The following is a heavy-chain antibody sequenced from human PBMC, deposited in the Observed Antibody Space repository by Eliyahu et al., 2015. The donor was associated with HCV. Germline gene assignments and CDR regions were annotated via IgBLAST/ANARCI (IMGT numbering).Heavy chain of an antibody. J-gene: IGHJ4*02. Sequence: QVTLKESGPALVKPTQTLTLTCTFSGFSLSTXGMRVSWIRQPPGKALEWLARIDWDDDKFYSTSLKTRLTISKDTSKNQVVLTMTNMDPVDTATYYCARMTGQWLVFDYWGQGTLVTVSS. CDR1: GFSLSTXGMR. V-gene: IGHV2-70*04. CDR2: IDWDDDK. CDR3: ARMTGQWLVFDY. D-gene: IGHD6-19*01.